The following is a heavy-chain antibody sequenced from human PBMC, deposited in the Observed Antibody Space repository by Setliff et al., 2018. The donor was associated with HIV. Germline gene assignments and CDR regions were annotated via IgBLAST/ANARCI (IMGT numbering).Heavy chain of an antibody. D-gene: IGHD2-2*01. Sequence: SETLSLTCTVSGGSISSGGYYWSWIRQHPGRGLEWIGYIYYSGNTYYNPSLKSRLTISVDTSKNHFSLKLSSVTAADTAVYYCARAFCSSASGYGGGDAFDIWGQGTMVTVSS. CDR3: ARAFCSSASGYGGGDAFDI. V-gene: IGHV4-31*03. J-gene: IGHJ3*02. CDR2: IYYSGNT. CDR1: GGSISSGGYY.